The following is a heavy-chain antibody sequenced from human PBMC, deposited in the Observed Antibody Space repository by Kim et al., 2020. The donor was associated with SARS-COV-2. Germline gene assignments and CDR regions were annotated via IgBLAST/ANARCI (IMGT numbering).Heavy chain of an antibody. CDR2: ISSSSSYI. Sequence: GGSLRLSCAASGFTFSSYSMNWVRQAPGKGLEWVSSISSSSSYIYYADSVKGRFTISRDNAKNSLYLQMNSLRAEDTAVYYCARELGVYYYYGMDVWGQGTTVTVSS. V-gene: IGHV3-21*01. CDR3: ARELGVYYYYGMDV. CDR1: GFTFSSYS. D-gene: IGHD1-26*01. J-gene: IGHJ6*02.